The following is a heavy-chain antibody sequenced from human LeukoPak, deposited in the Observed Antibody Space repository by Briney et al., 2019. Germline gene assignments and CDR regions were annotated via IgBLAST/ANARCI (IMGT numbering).Heavy chain of an antibody. CDR1: GSTFSSYA. CDR3: ARDSDNWFDP. CDR2: ISYDGSNK. Sequence: GGSLRLSCAASGSTFSSYAMHGVRQAPGKGLEWVAVISYDGSNKYYADSVKGRFTISRDNSKNTLYLQMNSLRAEDTAVYYCARDSDNWFDPWGQGTLVTVSS. V-gene: IGHV3-30-3*01. J-gene: IGHJ5*02.